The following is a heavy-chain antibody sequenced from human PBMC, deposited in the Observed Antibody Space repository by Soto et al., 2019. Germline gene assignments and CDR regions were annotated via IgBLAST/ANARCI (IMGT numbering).Heavy chain of an antibody. D-gene: IGHD2-15*01. V-gene: IGHV1-46*01. CDR1: GYIFTRYY. Sequence: QVQLVQSGAEVKKPGASVKVSCKASGYIFTRYYMHWVRQAPGQGLEWMGIINPSGGSTSYTQKFQGRVTMTRDTSTSTVYMDLSSLRSEDMAVYYCARGLLGFGSPYYFDYWGQGTLVTVSS. CDR3: ARGLLGFGSPYYFDY. J-gene: IGHJ4*02. CDR2: INPSGGST.